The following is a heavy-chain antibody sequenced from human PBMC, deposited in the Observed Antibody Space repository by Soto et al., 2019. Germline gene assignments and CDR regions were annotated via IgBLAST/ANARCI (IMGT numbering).Heavy chain of an antibody. CDR2: IYYSGST. J-gene: IGHJ4*02. D-gene: IGHD4-17*01. CDR3: ARQLYGDYGEFDY. Sequence: SETLSLICTIRSTSIISSSYYCASIRQPPVKGLEWIGSIYYSGSTYYNPSLKSRVTISVDTSKSQFSLKLSSVTAADTAVYYCARQLYGDYGEFDYWGQGTLVTVS. CDR1: STSIISSSYY. V-gene: IGHV4-39*01.